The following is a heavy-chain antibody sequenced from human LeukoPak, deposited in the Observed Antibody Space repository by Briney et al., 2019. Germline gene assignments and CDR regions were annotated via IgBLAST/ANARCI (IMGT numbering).Heavy chain of an antibody. V-gene: IGHV4-4*02. CDR2: IYHSGDT. Sequence: PSETLSLTCAVSGGSISSSNWWSWVRQPPGKGLEWIGEIYHSGDTHYNPSLKSRVTISLDTSKNQFSLRLSSVTAADTAVYYCARHLNYYGSGSYGAYYFYGMDVWGQGTTVTVSS. J-gene: IGHJ6*02. CDR1: GGSISSSNW. D-gene: IGHD3-10*01. CDR3: ARHLNYYGSGSYGAYYFYGMDV.